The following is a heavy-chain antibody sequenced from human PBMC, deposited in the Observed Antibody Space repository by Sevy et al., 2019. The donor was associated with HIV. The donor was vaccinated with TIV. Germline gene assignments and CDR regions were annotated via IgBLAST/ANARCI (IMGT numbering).Heavy chain of an antibody. J-gene: IGHJ4*02. V-gene: IGHV3-11*01. CDR3: GHGGPFDY. CDR1: GFTFSDYY. CDR2: IDTRGGTM. D-gene: IGHD3-10*01. Sequence: GGSLRLSCTASGFTFSDYYMNWIRQTPGKGPEWISYIDTRGGTMDYADSVKGRFTISRDNAKNSLYLQLDSLRAEDTAVYYRGHGGPFDYWGQGALVTVSS.